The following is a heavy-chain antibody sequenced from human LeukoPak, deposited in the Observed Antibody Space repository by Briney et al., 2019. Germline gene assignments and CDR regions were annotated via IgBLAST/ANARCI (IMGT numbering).Heavy chain of an antibody. J-gene: IGHJ4*02. Sequence: ASVKVSCKASGYTFTSYGISWVRQAPGQGLEWMGWISAYNGNTNYAQKLQGRVTMTTDTSTSTAYMELRSLRSDDTAAYYCARKYYDILTGYYGDPYFDYWGQGTLVTVSS. CDR3: ARKYYDILTGYYGDPYFDY. CDR1: GYTFTSYG. V-gene: IGHV1-18*01. CDR2: ISAYNGNT. D-gene: IGHD3-9*01.